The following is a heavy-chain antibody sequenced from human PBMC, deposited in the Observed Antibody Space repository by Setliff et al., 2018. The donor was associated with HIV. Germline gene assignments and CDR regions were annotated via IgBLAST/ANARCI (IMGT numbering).Heavy chain of an antibody. V-gene: IGHV1-69*13. CDR3: ARGQASYNVLVY. J-gene: IGHJ4*02. CDR1: GGTFSSYG. CDR2: IIPLFGTT. D-gene: IGHD1-1*01. Sequence: SVKVSCKASGGTFSSYGITYGITWVRQAPGQGLEWMGGIIPLFGTTNYAQKFQGRVAITADESTSIAYMEMSSLTSDDTAVYYCARGQASYNVLVYWGQGSLVTVSS.